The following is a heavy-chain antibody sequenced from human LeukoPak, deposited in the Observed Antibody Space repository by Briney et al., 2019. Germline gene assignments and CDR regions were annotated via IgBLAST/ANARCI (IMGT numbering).Heavy chain of an antibody. V-gene: IGHV1-46*01. D-gene: IGHD5-18*01. J-gene: IGHJ3*02. CDR1: GGTFSSYA. CDR3: ARSTAMVDNAFDI. CDR2: INPSGGST. Sequence: GASVKVSCKASGGTFSSYAISWVRQAPGQGLEWMGIINPSGGSTSYAQKFQGRVTMTRDMSTSTVYMELSSLRSEDTAVYYCARSTAMVDNAFDIWGQGTMVTVSS.